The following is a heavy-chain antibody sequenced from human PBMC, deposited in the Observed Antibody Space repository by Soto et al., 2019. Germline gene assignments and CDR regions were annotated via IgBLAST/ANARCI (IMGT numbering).Heavy chain of an antibody. D-gene: IGHD3-22*01. CDR1: GGTFSSYA. CDR3: AREYYYDSSGYYGGPPRFDY. V-gene: IGHV1-69*01. CDR2: IIPIFGTA. Sequence: QVQLVQSGAEVKKPGSSVKVSCKASGGTFSSYAISCVRQAPGQGLEWMVGIIPIFGTANYAQKFQGRVTITADESTSTAYMELSSLRYEDTAVYYCAREYYYDSSGYYGGPPRFDYWGQGTLVTVAS. J-gene: IGHJ4*02.